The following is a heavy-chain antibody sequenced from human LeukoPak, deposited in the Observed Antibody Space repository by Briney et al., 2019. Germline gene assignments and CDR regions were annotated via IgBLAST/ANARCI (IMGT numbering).Heavy chain of an antibody. J-gene: IGHJ6*03. CDR2: ISSGSGYI. Sequence: GGSLRLSCAASGFTFSSYSMNWVRQAPGKGLEWVSSISSGSGYIYYADSLKGRFTISRDNSKNTLYLQMNSLRAEDTAVYYCAKTMGYYYIDVWGKGTTVTVSS. CDR1: GFTFSSYS. V-gene: IGHV3-21*04. CDR3: AKTMGYYYIDV.